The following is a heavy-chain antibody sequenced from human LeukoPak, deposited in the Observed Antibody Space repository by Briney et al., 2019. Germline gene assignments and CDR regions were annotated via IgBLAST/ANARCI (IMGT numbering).Heavy chain of an antibody. CDR2: INWNGGST. CDR3: ARRMPGDAFDV. Sequence: GGSLRLSCAASGFTFDDYGMNWVRQPPGKGLEWVCNINWNGGSTSYADSLKGRLIISRDNAKSSLYLQMNSLRAEDTAMYFCARRMPGDAFDVWGQGTMVTVSS. CDR1: GFTFDDYG. D-gene: IGHD2-2*01. V-gene: IGHV3-20*04. J-gene: IGHJ3*01.